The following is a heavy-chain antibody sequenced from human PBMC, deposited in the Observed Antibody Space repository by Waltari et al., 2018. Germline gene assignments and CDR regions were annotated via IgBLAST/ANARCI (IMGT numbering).Heavy chain of an antibody. CDR1: GYTFTGYY. V-gene: IGHV1-2*02. CDR3: ARGAKTAARSWFDP. Sequence: QVQLVQSGAEVNMPGASVKVSCKASGYTFTGYYIHWVRRAPGQGFEWMGWINPNTGTRNYAQNFQGRVTMTRDTSISTAFMELGSLTSDDTAVYYCARGAKTAARSWFDPWGQGTLVIVSS. D-gene: IGHD6-6*01. CDR2: INPNTGTR. J-gene: IGHJ5*02.